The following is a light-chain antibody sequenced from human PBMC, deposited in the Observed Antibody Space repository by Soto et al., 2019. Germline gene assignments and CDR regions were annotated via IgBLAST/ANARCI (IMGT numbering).Light chain of an antibody. CDR3: SSYTTSNTRQIV. Sequence: ALTQPASVSGSPGQAITISCTGTSSDVGGYTYVSWYQQHPGKAPKFIIYDVSNRPSGVSNRFSGSKSGNTASLTISGLQAEDEADYYCSSYTTSNTRQIVFGTGTKLTVL. V-gene: IGLV2-14*01. CDR1: SSDVGGYTY. CDR2: DVS. J-gene: IGLJ1*01.